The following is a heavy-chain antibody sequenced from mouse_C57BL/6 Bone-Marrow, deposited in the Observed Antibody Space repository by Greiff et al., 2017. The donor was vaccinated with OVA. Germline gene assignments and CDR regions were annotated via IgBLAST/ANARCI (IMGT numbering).Heavy chain of an antibody. V-gene: IGHV7-1*01. CDR2: SRNKANDYTT. Sequence: EVNVVESGGGLVQSGRSLRLSCATSGFTFSDFYMEWVRQAPGKGLEWIAASRNKANDYTTEYSASVKGRFIVSRDTSQSILYLQMNALRAEDTAIYYCARDAYYGLDYWGQGTTLTVSS. CDR3: ARDAYYGLDY. CDR1: GFTFSDFY. D-gene: IGHD1-2*01. J-gene: IGHJ2*01.